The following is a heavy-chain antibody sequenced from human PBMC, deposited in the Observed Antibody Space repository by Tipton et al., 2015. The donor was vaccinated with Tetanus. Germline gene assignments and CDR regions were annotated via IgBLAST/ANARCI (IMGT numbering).Heavy chain of an antibody. CDR1: GFTFSDRY. Sequence: QVQLVQSGGGLVQPGGSLRLSCAASGFTFSDRYMDWVRQAPGKGLEWVGYVYNDWDINYNPSLASRVALSIDTYENQISLRLNFVSVADTAVYYCARLTGARSFDVWGQGTAVTVSS. CDR3: ARLTGARSFDV. D-gene: IGHD1-20*01. CDR2: VYNDWDI. V-gene: IGHV3-11*05. J-gene: IGHJ3*01.